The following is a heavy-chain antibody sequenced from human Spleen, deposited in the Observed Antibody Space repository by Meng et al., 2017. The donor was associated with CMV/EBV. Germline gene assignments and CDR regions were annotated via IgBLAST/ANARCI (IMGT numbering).Heavy chain of an antibody. CDR3: ARDNDWGPDY. V-gene: IGHV1-2*02. Sequence: ASVKVSCKASGYTFTDHYFHWVRQAPGQGLEWMGWIYPNSGGTHYAQKSQGRLTVTTDTSISTGYMQLSSLGSDDKAVYYCARDNDWGPDYWGQGTLVTVSS. J-gene: IGHJ4*02. CDR1: GYTFTDHY. CDR2: IYPNSGGT. D-gene: IGHD3-9*01.